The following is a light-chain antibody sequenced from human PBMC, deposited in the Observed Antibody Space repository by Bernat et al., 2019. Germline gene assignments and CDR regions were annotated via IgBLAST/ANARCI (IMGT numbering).Light chain of an antibody. CDR2: DDS. Sequence: SYVLTQPPSVSVAPGKTARITCGGNNIGSKSVHWYQQKPGQAPLLVVYDDSERPSGIPERFSGSNSGNTATLTISRVEAGDEADYYCQVWDSSSDHPYVVFGGGTKLTVL. V-gene: IGLV3-21*03. J-gene: IGLJ2*01. CDR1: NIGSKS. CDR3: QVWDSSSDHPYVV.